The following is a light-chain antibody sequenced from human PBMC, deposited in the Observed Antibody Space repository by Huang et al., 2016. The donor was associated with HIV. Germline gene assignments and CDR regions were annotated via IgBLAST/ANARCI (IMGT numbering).Light chain of an antibody. V-gene: IGKV1-13*02. Sequence: HLTQSPPSLSASVGDSVFISCRASQDIATSLAWYQQRTGRAPKLLISGASTLQTGVPSRFSGDSAGTYFTPFISNLQPEDFATYYCQQLHAYPITFSQGTRLDIK. CDR1: QDIATS. CDR3: QQLHAYPIT. CDR2: GAS. J-gene: IGKJ5*01.